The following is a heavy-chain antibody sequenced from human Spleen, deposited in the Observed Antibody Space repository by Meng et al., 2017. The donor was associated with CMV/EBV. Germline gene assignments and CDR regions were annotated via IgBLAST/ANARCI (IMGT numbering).Heavy chain of an antibody. CDR2: INNSGGRA. D-gene: IGHD3-3*01. J-gene: IGHJ4*02. CDR1: GYTFTSHY. Sequence: KACGYTFTSHYSHWVRQATGQGLEWMGIINNSGGRATYAQKFQGRVRMTRDSSTSTVYMDLSSWRSEDTAVYYCERGGIFGVVVINYWGQGTLVTVSS. V-gene: IGHV1-46*01. CDR3: ERGGIFGVVVINY.